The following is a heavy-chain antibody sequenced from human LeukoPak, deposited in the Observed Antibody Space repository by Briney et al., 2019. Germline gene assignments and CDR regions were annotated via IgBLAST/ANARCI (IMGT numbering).Heavy chain of an antibody. CDR3: ARGLLVRPFDY. V-gene: IGHV4-34*01. Sequence: LTCAVYGRSFSGYYWRWIRQPPRKWLEWIGEINHSGSTNYNPSLKSRVTISVDTSKNQVSLKLSSVTAADTAVYYCARGLLVRPFDYWGQGTLVTVSS. CDR1: GRSFSGYY. J-gene: IGHJ4*02. CDR2: INHSGST. D-gene: IGHD3-10*01.